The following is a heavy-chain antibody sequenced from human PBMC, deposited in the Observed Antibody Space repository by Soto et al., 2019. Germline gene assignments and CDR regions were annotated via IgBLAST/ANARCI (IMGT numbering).Heavy chain of an antibody. CDR2: ISGSGGST. CDR3: GKGRSYYYYYGVDV. D-gene: IGHD1-26*01. V-gene: IGHV3-23*01. Sequence: GESLKISCAASGFTFSSYAMSWVRQAPGKGLEWVSAISGSGGSTYYADSVKGRFTISRDNSKSTLYLQMNCLRAEDTAVYYCGKGRSYYYYYGVDVWGQGTTVTVS. J-gene: IGHJ6*02. CDR1: GFTFSSYA.